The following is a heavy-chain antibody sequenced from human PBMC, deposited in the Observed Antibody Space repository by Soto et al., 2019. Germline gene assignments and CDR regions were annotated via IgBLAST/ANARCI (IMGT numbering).Heavy chain of an antibody. CDR2: MNPLNGNA. D-gene: IGHD6-19*01. Sequence: QEQLVQSGAEVKRPGASVKVSCRASGYTFTSSNINWVRQAAGQGPEWIGWMNPLNGNAAFAREFQGRVTMTRDTSTDTAYMELGGLSSGDTAIYYCARAVGIAVTGLDLWGPGTLVTASS. J-gene: IGHJ5*02. CDR1: GYTFTSSN. CDR3: ARAVGIAVTGLDL. V-gene: IGHV1-8*01.